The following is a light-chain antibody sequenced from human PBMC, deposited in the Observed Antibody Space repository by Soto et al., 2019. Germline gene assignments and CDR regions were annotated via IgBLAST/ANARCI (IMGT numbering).Light chain of an antibody. J-gene: IGLJ1*01. V-gene: IGLV2-8*01. CDR2: GVN. Sequence: QSVLTQPRSAAGSPGQSFTNSCTGTSSDAGGYDYVCWYQQHPGKAPQIIIYGVNKRPSGVADRFSGSRSGNTASLTVPGLQAEYEADYYCSSYAGNNKYVFGTGTKVTVL. CDR3: SSYAGNNKYV. CDR1: SSDAGGYDY.